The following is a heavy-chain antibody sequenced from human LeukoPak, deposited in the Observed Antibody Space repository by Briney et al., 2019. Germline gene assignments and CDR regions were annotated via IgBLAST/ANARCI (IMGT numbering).Heavy chain of an antibody. D-gene: IGHD1-14*01. Sequence: GGSLRLSCAGSGFTFGGYGMHWFRQTPGKGLEGVAVIAYDGSRAFYADSVKGRFTISRDNSKNTMSVQMDDLRAEDTAVYFCTRYNNDHFDYCGQGTLVTVSS. J-gene: IGHJ4*02. CDR1: GFTFGGYG. CDR3: TRYNNDHFDY. CDR2: IAYDGSRA. V-gene: IGHV3-33*01.